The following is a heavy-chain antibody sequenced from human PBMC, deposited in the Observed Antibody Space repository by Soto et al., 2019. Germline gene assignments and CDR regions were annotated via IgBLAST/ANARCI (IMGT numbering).Heavy chain of an antibody. J-gene: IGHJ1*01. CDR3: ARGRGFYDSSGYRLDYFQY. CDR2: IYYSGST. CDR1: GGSISSYY. V-gene: IGHV4-59*01. Sequence: SETLSLTCTVSGGSISSYYWSWIRQPPGKGLEWIGYIYYSGSTNYNPSLKSRVTISVDTSKNQFSLKLSSVTAADTAVYYCARGRGFYDSSGYRLDYFQYWGQGTLVTVS. D-gene: IGHD3-22*01.